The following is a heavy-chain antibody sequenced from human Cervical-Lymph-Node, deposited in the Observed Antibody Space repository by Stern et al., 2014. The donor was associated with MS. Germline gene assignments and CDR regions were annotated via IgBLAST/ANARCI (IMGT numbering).Heavy chain of an antibody. J-gene: IGHJ4*02. D-gene: IGHD5-18*01. Sequence: EVQLVESGGGLVQPGRSLRLSCTASGFNFATYAITWFRQAPGKGLEWVGFIRSKPYGWTTEDAASVKGRFTISRDDSKSTAYLQMNGLKTEDTALYYCTRYSGYTYGDFDYWGQGTLVTVSS. CDR2: IRSKPYGWTT. CDR3: TRYSGYTYGDFDY. CDR1: GFNFATYA. V-gene: IGHV3-49*03.